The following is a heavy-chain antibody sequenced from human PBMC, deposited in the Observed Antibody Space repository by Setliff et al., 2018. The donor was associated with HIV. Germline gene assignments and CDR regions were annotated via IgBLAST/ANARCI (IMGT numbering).Heavy chain of an antibody. CDR2: ISHSGST. D-gene: IGHD6-19*01. Sequence: KPSETLSLTCTVSGVSFGSSDYYRAWIRQPPGKGLEWIGKISHSGSTNYNPSLKSRVTISVDTSKNQFSLKLSSVAAADTAVYYCARFLTYSSGLDYWGQGTLVTSPQ. CDR3: ARFLTYSSGLDY. V-gene: IGHV4-39*07. J-gene: IGHJ4*02. CDR1: GVSFGSSDYY.